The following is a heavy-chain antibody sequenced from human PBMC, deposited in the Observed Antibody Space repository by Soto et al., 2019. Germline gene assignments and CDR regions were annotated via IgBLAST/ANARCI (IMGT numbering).Heavy chain of an antibody. CDR3: AKEGHIAARPLRLLGYYMDV. D-gene: IGHD6-6*01. V-gene: IGHV3-23*01. CDR2: ISGSGGST. CDR1: GFTFSSYA. Sequence: EVQLLESGGGLVQPGGSLRLSCAASGFTFSSYAMSWVRQAPGKGLEWVSAISGSGGSTYYADSVKGRFTISRDNSKNTLYLQMNSLRAEDTAVYYCAKEGHIAARPLRLLGYYMDVWGKGTTVTVSS. J-gene: IGHJ6*03.